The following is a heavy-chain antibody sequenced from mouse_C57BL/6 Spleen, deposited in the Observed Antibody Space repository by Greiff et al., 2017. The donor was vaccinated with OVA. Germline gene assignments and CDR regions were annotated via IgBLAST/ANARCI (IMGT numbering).Heavy chain of an antibody. CDR1: GFNIKDDY. CDR2: IDPENGDT. D-gene: IGHD3-2*02. V-gene: IGHV14-4*01. Sequence: EVKLQESGAELVRPGASVKLSCTASGFNIKDDYMHWVKQRPEQGLEWIGWIDPENGDTEYASKFQGKATITADTSSNTAYLQLSSLTSEDTAVYYCTTVDSSGLSWFAYWGQGTLVTVSA. J-gene: IGHJ3*01. CDR3: TTVDSSGLSWFAY.